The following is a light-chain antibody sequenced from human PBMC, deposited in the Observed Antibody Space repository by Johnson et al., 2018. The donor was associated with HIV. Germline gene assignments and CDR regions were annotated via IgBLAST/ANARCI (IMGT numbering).Light chain of an antibody. V-gene: IGLV1-51*02. CDR1: SYNIGNHY. CDR3: GTWDTSLSAGV. CDR2: END. Sequence: QSVLTQPPSVSAAPGQKVTISCSGSSYNIGNHYVSWYQHLPGTAPKLLIYENDKRPSGIPDRFSGSKYGTSATLGITGLQTGDEADYYCGTWDTSLSAGVFGTGTRVTVL. J-gene: IGLJ1*01.